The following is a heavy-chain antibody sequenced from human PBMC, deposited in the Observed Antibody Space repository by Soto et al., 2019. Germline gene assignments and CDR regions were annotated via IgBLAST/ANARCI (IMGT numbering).Heavy chain of an antibody. J-gene: IGHJ2*01. CDR2: IGGAGDRA. V-gene: IGHV3-23*01. Sequence: EVQLLESGGGLVQPGGSLRLSCVGSGFTFINYAMNWVRQTPGKGLEWVSTIGGAGDRAFDADTVKGRFTISRDNSKNTVNLQMNSLRADDTAVYYCARKVLGSTSRPDWWYFDLWGRGTLVTVSS. CDR1: GFTFINYA. D-gene: IGHD2-2*01. CDR3: ARKVLGSTSRPDWWYFDL.